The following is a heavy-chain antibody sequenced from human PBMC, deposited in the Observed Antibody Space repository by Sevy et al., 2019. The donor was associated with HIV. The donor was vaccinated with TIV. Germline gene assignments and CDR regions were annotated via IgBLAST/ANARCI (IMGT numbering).Heavy chain of an antibody. V-gene: IGHV4-61*01. Sequence: SETLSLTCTVSGASVSYGNYYWTWIRQPPGKGLEWIGYISYIGSTNYNPSLKSRVTISIDTAKNQLSLRLNSVTATDTAVYYCVGDRIAAAGGYFDYWGQGALVTVSS. D-gene: IGHD6-13*01. CDR2: ISYIGST. CDR1: GASVSYGNYY. J-gene: IGHJ4*02. CDR3: VGDRIAAAGGYFDY.